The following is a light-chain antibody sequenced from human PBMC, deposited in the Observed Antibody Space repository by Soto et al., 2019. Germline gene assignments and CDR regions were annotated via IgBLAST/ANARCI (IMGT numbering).Light chain of an antibody. CDR1: QSVRSER. CDR2: DAS. CDR3: QEYDGAPPVT. V-gene: IGKV3-20*01. Sequence: EIVLTQAPDTLFLSPGERATMPCRAGQSVRSERLAWYQQKPRQAPRLLIFDASTRATGIPERFSGSGSGTHFTPTITSLEPEDFAVYYCQEYDGAPPVTFGLGTRLEIK. J-gene: IGKJ5*01.